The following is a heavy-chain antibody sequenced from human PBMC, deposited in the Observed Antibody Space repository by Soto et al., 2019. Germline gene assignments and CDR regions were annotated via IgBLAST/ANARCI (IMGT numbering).Heavy chain of an antibody. Sequence: SETLSLTCTVSGGSISSYYWSWIRQPPGKGLEWIGYIYYSGSTNYNPSLKSRVTISVDTSKNQFSLKLSSVTAADTAVYYCARGLVVVAATRYYYYYMDVWGKGTTVTVSS. D-gene: IGHD2-15*01. CDR1: GGSISSYY. J-gene: IGHJ6*03. CDR3: ARGLVVVAATRYYYYYMDV. CDR2: IYYSGST. V-gene: IGHV4-59*01.